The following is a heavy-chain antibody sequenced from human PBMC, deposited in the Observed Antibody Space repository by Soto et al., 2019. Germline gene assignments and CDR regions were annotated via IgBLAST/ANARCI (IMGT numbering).Heavy chain of an antibody. V-gene: IGHV3-23*01. D-gene: IGHD3-10*01. CDR1: GFTFSSYA. Sequence: GGSLRLSCAASGFTFSSYAMSWVRQAPGKGLEWVSAISGSGGSTYYADSVKGRFTISRDNSKNTLYLQMNSLRAEDTAVYYCAKDSGSGSYYNENYFDYWGQGTLVTVSS. CDR2: ISGSGGST. J-gene: IGHJ4*02. CDR3: AKDSGSGSYYNENYFDY.